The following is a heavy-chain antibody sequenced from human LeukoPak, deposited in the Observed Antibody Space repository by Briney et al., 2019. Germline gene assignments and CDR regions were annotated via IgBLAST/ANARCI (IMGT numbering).Heavy chain of an antibody. CDR1: GGSISGTPYC. J-gene: IGHJ4*02. V-gene: IGHV4-39*07. D-gene: IGHD3-3*01. Sequence: SETLSLTCAISGGSISGTPYCWGWIRQPPGKGLEWIGSIYYSGSTYYNPSLKSRLTISVDTSKNQSSLKLSSVTAADTAVYYCARASTIFGHFAYWGRGTLVTVSS. CDR2: IYYSGST. CDR3: ARASTIFGHFAY.